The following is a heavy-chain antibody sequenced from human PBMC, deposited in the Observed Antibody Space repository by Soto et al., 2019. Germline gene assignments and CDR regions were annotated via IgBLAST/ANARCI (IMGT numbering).Heavy chain of an antibody. J-gene: IGHJ3*02. Sequence: GASVKLSCKASGYTFTSYDINWVRQATKQGLEWMGWISAYNGNTNYAQKLQGRVTMTTDTSTSTAYMELRSLRSDDTAVYYCASTSVDIVATIDDAFDIWGQGTMATVSS. V-gene: IGHV1-18*01. CDR3: ASTSVDIVATIDDAFDI. D-gene: IGHD5-12*01. CDR1: GYTFTSYD. CDR2: ISAYNGNT.